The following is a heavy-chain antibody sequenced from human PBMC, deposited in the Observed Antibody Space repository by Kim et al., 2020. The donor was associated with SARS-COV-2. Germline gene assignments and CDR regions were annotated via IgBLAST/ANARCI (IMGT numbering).Heavy chain of an antibody. D-gene: IGHD3-22*01. Sequence: TIYAQKFQGRVTMTEDTSTDTAYMELSSLRSEDTAVYYCATEYYDGSGWCWGQGTLVTVSS. CDR3: ATEYYDGSGWC. J-gene: IGHJ4*02. CDR2: T. V-gene: IGHV1-24*01.